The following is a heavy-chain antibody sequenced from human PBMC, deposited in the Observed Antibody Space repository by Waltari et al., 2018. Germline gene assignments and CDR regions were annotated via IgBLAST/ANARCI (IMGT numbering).Heavy chain of an antibody. Sequence: EVQLVEAGGDIVQPGGTLGLSCVAPGFSFGGYWMHGGRQVPGKGLVWVSRINVDGSSISYSDSVKGRFTISRDNTKNTLYLQLNSLRAEDTAVYYCARKGGRGYTYGPFYYDSWGQGTLVTVSS. CDR1: GFSFGGYW. J-gene: IGHJ4*02. CDR2: INVDGSSI. D-gene: IGHD5-18*01. CDR3: ARKGGRGYTYGPFYYDS. V-gene: IGHV3-74*01.